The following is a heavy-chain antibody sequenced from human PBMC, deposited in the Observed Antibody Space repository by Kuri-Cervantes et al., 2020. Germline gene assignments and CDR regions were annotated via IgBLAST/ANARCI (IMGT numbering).Heavy chain of an antibody. CDR3: ARATTCGTSAPYFDF. Sequence: SGPTLVKPTQTLTLTCAFSGFSLTTGGVGVGWIRQPPGKALEWLAFVYWDDDNRYSPSLKTRLTVTKDTSKNHVVLTMTNMDPVDTATYYCARATTCGTSAPYFDFWGQGTLVTVSS. V-gene: IGHV2-5*02. D-gene: IGHD1-26*01. J-gene: IGHJ4*02. CDR1: GFSLTTGGVG. CDR2: VYWDDDN.